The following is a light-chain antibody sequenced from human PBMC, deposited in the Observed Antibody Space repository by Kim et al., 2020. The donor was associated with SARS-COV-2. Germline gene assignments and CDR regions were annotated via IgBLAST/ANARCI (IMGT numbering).Light chain of an antibody. J-gene: IGLJ3*02. CDR1: SSRSNY. Sequence: AFGRTARSTCQGDSSRSNYATSYQQKPGQAAVLLINDGNNRPSAGPDGFSGCSTGNTAALTITAAQAEDEADYYCSARDSSGNHWVFGGGTQLTVL. CDR2: DGN. CDR3: SARDSSGNHWV. V-gene: IGLV3-19*01.